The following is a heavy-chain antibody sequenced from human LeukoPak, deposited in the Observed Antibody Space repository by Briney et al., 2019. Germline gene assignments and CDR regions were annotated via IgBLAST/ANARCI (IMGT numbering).Heavy chain of an antibody. V-gene: IGHV4-34*01. D-gene: IGHD3-10*01. Sequence: NPSETLSLTCAVYGGSFSGYYWSWIRQPPGKGLEWIGEINYSGSTNQNPSLKSRVTISVDTAKNQFSLKLSSVTAADTAVYYCARVRGLLGDAFDIWGQGTMVTVSS. CDR1: GGSFSGYY. CDR2: INYSGST. J-gene: IGHJ3*02. CDR3: ARVRGLLGDAFDI.